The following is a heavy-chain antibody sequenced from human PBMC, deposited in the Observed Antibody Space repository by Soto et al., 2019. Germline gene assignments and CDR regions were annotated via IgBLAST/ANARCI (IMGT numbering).Heavy chain of an antibody. D-gene: IGHD3-22*01. J-gene: IGHJ4*02. CDR2: INSDGSST. CDR1: GFTFRSYW. CDR3: ARDCYDSSGYLALFDY. V-gene: IGHV3-74*01. Sequence: PGGSLRLSCAASGFTFRSYWMQWVRQAPGKGLVWVSWINSDGSSTSYADSVKGRFTISRDNAKNSLYLQMNSLRAEDTAVYYCARDCYDSSGYLALFDYWGQGTLVTVSS.